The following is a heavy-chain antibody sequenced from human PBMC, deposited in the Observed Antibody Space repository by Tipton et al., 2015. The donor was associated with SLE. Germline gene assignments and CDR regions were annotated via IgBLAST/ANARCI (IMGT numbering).Heavy chain of an antibody. CDR3: ARSGGYSTPFDF. D-gene: IGHD5-12*01. Sequence: LRLSCTVSGDSINSGANYWNWLRQRPGKGLEWIGYIYYTGDTRHNPSLQSRLAVSVDTSKNQFSLRLSSVTAADAAVYFCARSGGYSTPFDFWGQGSLVTVSS. J-gene: IGHJ4*02. CDR2: IYYTGDT. V-gene: IGHV4-31*03. CDR1: GDSINSGANY.